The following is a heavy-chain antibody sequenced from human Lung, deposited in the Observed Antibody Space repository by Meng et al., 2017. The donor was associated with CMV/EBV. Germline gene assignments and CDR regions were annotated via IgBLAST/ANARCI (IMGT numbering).Heavy chain of an antibody. Sequence: GGSXRLXCAASGFTFSSYVMSWVRQAPGKGLEWVSAISGSGGITYYADSVKGRFTISRDNSKNTLYLEINSLRAEDTAEYYCAKDEAVYAISPFDYWGQGXLVTVSS. J-gene: IGHJ4*02. CDR2: ISGSGGIT. D-gene: IGHD2-8*01. V-gene: IGHV3-23*01. CDR3: AKDEAVYAISPFDY. CDR1: GFTFSSYV.